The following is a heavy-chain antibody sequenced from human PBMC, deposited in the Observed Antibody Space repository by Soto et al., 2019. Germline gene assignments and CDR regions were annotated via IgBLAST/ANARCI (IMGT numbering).Heavy chain of an antibody. Sequence: ASVTVSCKASGYTFTSYGISWVRQAPGQGLEWMGWISAYNGNTNYAQKLQGRVTMTTDTSTSTAYMELRSLRSDDTAVYYCARELPHGNWFDPWGQGTLVTVSS. CDR1: GYTFTSYG. CDR2: ISAYNGNT. V-gene: IGHV1-18*01. J-gene: IGHJ5*02. D-gene: IGHD2-8*01. CDR3: ARELPHGNWFDP.